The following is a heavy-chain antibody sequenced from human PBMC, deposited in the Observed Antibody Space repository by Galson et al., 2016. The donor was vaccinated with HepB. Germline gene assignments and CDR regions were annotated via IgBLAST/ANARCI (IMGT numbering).Heavy chain of an antibody. Sequence: SVKVSCKASNYTFNDYSITWVRQAPGQGLQWMGWISTYNGITNYAPSLQGRVTMTADASTTTAYMDLKSLTSDDTAVYYCARDPHQGGYAPDYWGQGTLVTVSS. CDR1: NYTFNDYS. V-gene: IGHV1-18*01. J-gene: IGHJ4*02. D-gene: IGHD5-12*01. CDR2: ISTYNGIT. CDR3: ARDPHQGGYAPDY.